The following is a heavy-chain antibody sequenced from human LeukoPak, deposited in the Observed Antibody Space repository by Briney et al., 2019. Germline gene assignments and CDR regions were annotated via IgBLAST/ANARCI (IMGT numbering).Heavy chain of an antibody. J-gene: IGHJ4*02. Sequence: GGSLRLSCVASGFTFSGYSVNWVRQVPGKGLEWISYISSSSGNIFYADSVKGRFTISRDNAKNSLYLQMNSPRAEDTAMYYCARDPDTAGSYYDYWGQGALVTVSS. V-gene: IGHV3-48*04. D-gene: IGHD3-10*01. CDR2: ISSSSGNI. CDR3: ARDPDTAGSYYDY. CDR1: GFTFSGYS.